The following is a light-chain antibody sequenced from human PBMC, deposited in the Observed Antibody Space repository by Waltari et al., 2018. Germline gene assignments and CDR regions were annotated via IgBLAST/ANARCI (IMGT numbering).Light chain of an antibody. Sequence: DMQMTQSPSSMSASVGDRVTITCRASQTISSYLNWYQQKPGKAPKFLIYAASSLRSGVPSRFSGSRSGTEFTLTISSLQPEDFATYYCQQTFSTQTTFGQGTRLELK. CDR3: QQTFSTQTT. CDR1: QTISSY. V-gene: IGKV1-39*01. CDR2: AAS. J-gene: IGKJ5*01.